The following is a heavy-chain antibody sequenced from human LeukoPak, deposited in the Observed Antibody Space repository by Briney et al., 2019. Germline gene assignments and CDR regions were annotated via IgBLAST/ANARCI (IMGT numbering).Heavy chain of an antibody. CDR3: AGRAELGRGFDY. D-gene: IGHD7-27*01. CDR2: ISASGGST. CDR1: GFTFSSYA. V-gene: IGHV3-23*01. Sequence: PGGSLRLSCAASGFTFSSYAMSWVRQAPGKGLEWVSGISASGGSTYYADSVKGRFTISRDNSKNTLYLQTNGLTVEDTAVYYCAGRAELGRGFDYWGQGTLVTVSS. J-gene: IGHJ4*02.